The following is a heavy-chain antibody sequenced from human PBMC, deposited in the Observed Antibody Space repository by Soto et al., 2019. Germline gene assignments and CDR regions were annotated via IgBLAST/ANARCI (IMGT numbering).Heavy chain of an antibody. CDR1: GGSISSGGYY. Sequence: QVQLQESGPGLVKPSQTLSLTCTVSGGSISSGGYYWSWIRQHPGKGLEWIGYIYYSRSTYYNPSLKSRVTIPVDTSKNQFSLKLSSVTAADTAVYYCARHAGDYYDSSGYYRGWWFDPWGQGTLVTVSS. D-gene: IGHD3-22*01. V-gene: IGHV4-31*03. CDR2: IYYSRST. J-gene: IGHJ5*02. CDR3: ARHAGDYYDSSGYYRGWWFDP.